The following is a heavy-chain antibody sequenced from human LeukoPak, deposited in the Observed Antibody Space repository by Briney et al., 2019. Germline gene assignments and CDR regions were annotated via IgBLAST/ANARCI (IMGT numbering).Heavy chain of an antibody. Sequence: SQTLSLTCTVSGGSITSAGYYWSWIRQPPGRGLEWVGYIYGSGTTYYNPSLKSRVTISEDTSRNQFSLKLSSMTAADTAVYYCARLTGTSYLDYWGQGALVTVSS. D-gene: IGHD2-2*01. V-gene: IGHV4-31*03. J-gene: IGHJ4*02. CDR3: ARLTGTSYLDY. CDR2: IYGSGTT. CDR1: GGSITSAGYY.